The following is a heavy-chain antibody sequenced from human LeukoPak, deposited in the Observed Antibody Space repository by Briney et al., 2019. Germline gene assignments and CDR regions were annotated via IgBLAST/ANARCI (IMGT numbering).Heavy chain of an antibody. D-gene: IGHD3-10*01. V-gene: IGHV3-74*01. CDR3: ARDSGSGSYSEY. J-gene: IGHJ4*02. CDR1: GFTFSSNW. Sequence: GGSLRLSCAASGFTFSSNWMHWVRQGPGKGLVWVSRINPDGSGTSHADSVKGRFTISRDSAKNTLYLQMNSLRVEDTAVYYCARDSGSGSYSEYWGLGTLVTVSS. CDR2: INPDGSGT.